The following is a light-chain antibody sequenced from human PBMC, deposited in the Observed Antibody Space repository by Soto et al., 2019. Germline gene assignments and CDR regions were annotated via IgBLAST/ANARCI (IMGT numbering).Light chain of an antibody. CDR2: GAS. Sequence: EFVFTQSPDTLSLSPGEGASLSCRASQSVHTFLAWYQQKPGQPPRLLIYGASTRAPGVPARFSGSGSGTEFTLTISSLQSEDFAVYYCQQYNNWPGTFGGGTKVDIK. J-gene: IGKJ4*01. V-gene: IGKV3D-15*01. CDR1: QSVHTF. CDR3: QQYNNWPGT.